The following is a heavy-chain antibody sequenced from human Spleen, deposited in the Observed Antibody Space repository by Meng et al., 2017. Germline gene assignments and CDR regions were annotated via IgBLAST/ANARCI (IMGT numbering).Heavy chain of an antibody. CDR1: GFTFDDYA. D-gene: IGHD6-19*01. CDR2: ISWNSGSI. CDR3: AKSHSSGWYYFDY. J-gene: IGHJ4*02. Sequence: SLKISCAASGFTFDDYAMHWVRQAPGKGLEWVSGISWNSGSIGYADSVKGRFTISRDNAKNSLYLQMNSLRAEDMALYYCAKSHSSGWYYFDYWGQGTLVTVSS. V-gene: IGHV3-9*03.